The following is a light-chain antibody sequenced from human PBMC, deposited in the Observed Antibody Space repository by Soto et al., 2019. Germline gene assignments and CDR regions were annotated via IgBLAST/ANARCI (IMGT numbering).Light chain of an antibody. CDR1: QGISSY. CDR2: KAS. V-gene: IGKV1-8*01. CDR3: QHYNSYSEA. Sequence: AIPMTQSPSSLSASTGDRVTITSRASQGISSYLAWYQQKPGKAPKLLIYKASTLKSGVPSRFSGSGSGTEFTLTISSLQPDDFATYYCQHYNSYSEAFGQGTKVDIK. J-gene: IGKJ1*01.